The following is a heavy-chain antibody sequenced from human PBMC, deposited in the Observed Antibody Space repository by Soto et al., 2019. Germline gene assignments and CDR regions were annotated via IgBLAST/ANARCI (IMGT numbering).Heavy chain of an antibody. CDR1: GFTFSSYS. Sequence: EVQLVESGGGLVQPGGSLRLSCAASGFTFSSYSMNWVRQAPGKGLEWVSYISSSSSTIYYADSVKGRFTISRDNAKNSLYLQINSRRDEDTAVYYCARDPGYSYGPPDYWGQGTLVTVSS. J-gene: IGHJ4*02. CDR3: ARDPGYSYGPPDY. CDR2: ISSSSSTI. V-gene: IGHV3-48*02. D-gene: IGHD5-18*01.